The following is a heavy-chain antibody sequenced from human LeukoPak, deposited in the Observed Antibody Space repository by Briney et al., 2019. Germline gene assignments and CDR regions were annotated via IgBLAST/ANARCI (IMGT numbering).Heavy chain of an antibody. J-gene: IGHJ3*02. CDR3: ARDSLLRFGDAFDI. Sequence: SETLSLTCTVSGGSISSYYWSWIRQPPGKGLEWIGYIYYSGSTYYNPSLKSRVTISVDTSKNQFSLKLSSVTAADTAVYYCARDSLLRFGDAFDIWGQGTMVTVSS. D-gene: IGHD3-10*01. CDR1: GGSISSYY. CDR2: IYYSGST. V-gene: IGHV4-59*12.